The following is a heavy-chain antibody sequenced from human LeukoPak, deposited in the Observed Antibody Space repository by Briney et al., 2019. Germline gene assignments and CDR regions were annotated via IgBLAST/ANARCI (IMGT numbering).Heavy chain of an antibody. Sequence: PSETLSLTCTVSGVSISSSSYYWDWIRQSPGKGLEGIGNIYSRGSTYYTASLKSRVTISVETSKNQFSLKLSSVTAADTAIYFCARHSRSGSGGYENAFDIWGQGTMVTVSS. J-gene: IGHJ3*02. D-gene: IGHD5-12*01. V-gene: IGHV4-39*01. CDR1: GVSISSSSYY. CDR2: IYSRGST. CDR3: ARHSRSGSGGYENAFDI.